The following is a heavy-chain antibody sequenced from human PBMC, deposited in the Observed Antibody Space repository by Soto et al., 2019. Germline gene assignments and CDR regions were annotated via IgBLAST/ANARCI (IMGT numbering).Heavy chain of an antibody. CDR3: ARDIESIAVGKTVSGQFDP. J-gene: IGHJ5*02. D-gene: IGHD6-19*01. CDR2: INPSGGST. Sequence: ASVEVSCKASGYTFTSYYIHWVRQAPGQGLEWMGIINPSGGSTSYAQKFQGRVTMTRDTSTSTVYMELSSLRSEDTAVYYCARDIESIAVGKTVSGQFDPWGQGSMVTV. V-gene: IGHV1-46*01. CDR1: GYTFTSYY.